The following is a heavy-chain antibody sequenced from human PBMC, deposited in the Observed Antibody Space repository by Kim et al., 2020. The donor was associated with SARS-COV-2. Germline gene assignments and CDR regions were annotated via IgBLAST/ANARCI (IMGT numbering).Heavy chain of an antibody. CDR2: ISYTGTT. Sequence: SETLSLTCIVSGASVTNYGHYWSWIRQLPGKGLQWLGYISYTGTTHYNPPLKSRLTISLDTSTNQFSLKLTSVTAADTAVYYCARVFGYITDLYPKGFAPWGQGTLVTVSS. D-gene: IGHD2-2*02. V-gene: IGHV4-31*02. CDR3: ARVFGYITDLYPKGFAP. J-gene: IGHJ5*02. CDR1: GASVTNYGHY.